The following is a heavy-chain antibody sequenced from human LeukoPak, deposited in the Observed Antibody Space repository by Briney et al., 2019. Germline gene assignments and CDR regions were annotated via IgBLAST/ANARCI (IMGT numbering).Heavy chain of an antibody. CDR3: ARGLLEKHSGYSHGYLGYYYYYGMDV. Sequence: SETLSLTCAVYGGSFSGYYWSWIRQPPGKGLEWGGEINHSESTNYNPSLKSRVTISVDTSKNQFSLKLSSVTAADTAVYYCARGLLEKHSGYSHGYLGYYYYYGMDVWGQGTTVTVSS. V-gene: IGHV4-34*01. CDR1: GGSFSGYY. CDR2: INHSEST. D-gene: IGHD5-18*01. J-gene: IGHJ6*02.